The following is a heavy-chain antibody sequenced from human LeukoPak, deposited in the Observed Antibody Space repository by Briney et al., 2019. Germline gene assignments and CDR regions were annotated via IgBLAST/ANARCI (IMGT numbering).Heavy chain of an antibody. CDR1: GYSFTSYC. V-gene: IGHV5-51*01. CDR3: ARHVRPYSSSWYLVY. CDR2: ICPGDSDT. D-gene: IGHD6-13*01. J-gene: IGHJ4*02. Sequence: GESLKISCKTSGYSFTSYCIGWVRQMSGRGLEWMGIICPGDSDTRYSPSFQGQVTISADKSLRTAYLQWSSLNASDTAMYYCARHVRPYSSSWYLVYWAQGILVTVSS.